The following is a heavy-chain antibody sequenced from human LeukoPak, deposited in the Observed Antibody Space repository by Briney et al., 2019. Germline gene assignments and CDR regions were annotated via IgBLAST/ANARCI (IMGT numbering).Heavy chain of an antibody. CDR1: GFTFSSYS. Sequence: GGSLRLSCAASGFTFSSYSMNWVRQAPGKGLEWVSGISPSGGITYYTDSVKGRFTISRDNSKNTVSLQMNSLRGDDTAVYYCAKDDAWGRYKDWGQGTLVTVSS. D-gene: IGHD3-16*01. CDR2: ISPSGGIT. V-gene: IGHV3-23*01. J-gene: IGHJ1*01. CDR3: AKDDAWGRYKD.